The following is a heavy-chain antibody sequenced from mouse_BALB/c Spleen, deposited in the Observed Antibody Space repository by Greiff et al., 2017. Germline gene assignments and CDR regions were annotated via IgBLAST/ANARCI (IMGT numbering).Heavy chain of an antibody. CDR3: TRYGSSLYYARDY. CDR1: GYTFTSYW. CDR2: IYPGNSDT. J-gene: IGHJ4*01. V-gene: IGHV1-5*01. D-gene: IGHD1-1*01. Sequence: EVQLQQSGTVLARPGASVKMSCKASGYTFTSYWMHWVKQRPGQGLEWIGAIYPGNSDTSYNQKFKGKAKLTAVTSTSTAYMELSSLTNEDSAVYYCTRYGSSLYYARDYWGQGTSVTVSS.